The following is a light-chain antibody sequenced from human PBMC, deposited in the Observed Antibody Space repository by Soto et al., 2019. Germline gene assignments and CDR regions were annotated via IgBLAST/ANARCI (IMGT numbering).Light chain of an antibody. CDR3: QHYNNWPPWT. J-gene: IGKJ1*01. Sequence: EIVMTQSPATLSMSRGEIATLSCRASQSVTSNLAWYQQKPGQAPRLLIYGASTRATGIPARFSGSGSGTEFTLTISSLQSEDFAVYYCQHYNNWPPWTFGQGTKVEIK. V-gene: IGKV3-15*01. CDR1: QSVTSN. CDR2: GAS.